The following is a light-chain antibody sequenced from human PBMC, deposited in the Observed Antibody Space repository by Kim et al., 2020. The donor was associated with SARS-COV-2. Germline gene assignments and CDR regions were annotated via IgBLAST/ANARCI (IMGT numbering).Light chain of an antibody. Sequence: SRGEIATLSCRTSHSVRSTLAWYQEKPGQAPRLLIYDASTRATGVPARFSGSGSGTEFTLTISSLQSEDFAVYYCQQYNNWPPLTFGGGTKVDIK. CDR3: QQYNNWPPLT. J-gene: IGKJ4*01. V-gene: IGKV3-15*01. CDR2: DAS. CDR1: HSVRST.